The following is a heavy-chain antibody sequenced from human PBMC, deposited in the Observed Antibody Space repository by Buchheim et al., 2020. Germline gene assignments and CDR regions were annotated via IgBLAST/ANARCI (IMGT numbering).Heavy chain of an antibody. CDR3: ARGRLKYYDSSGSNWFDP. Sequence: EVQLVESGGGLVKPGGSLRLSCAASGFTFSSYSMNWVRQAPGKGLEWVSSISSSGSYIYYADSVKGRFTISRDNAKNSLYLQMNSLRAEDTAVYYCARGRLKYYDSSGSNWFDPWGQGTL. J-gene: IGHJ5*02. CDR1: GFTFSSYS. CDR2: ISSSGSYI. D-gene: IGHD3-22*01. V-gene: IGHV3-21*01.